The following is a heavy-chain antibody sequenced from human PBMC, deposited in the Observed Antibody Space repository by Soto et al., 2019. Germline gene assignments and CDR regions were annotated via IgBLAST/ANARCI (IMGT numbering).Heavy chain of an antibody. D-gene: IGHD6-19*01. CDR3: STVGPSDSSGWSFDY. CDR2: IKRTTDGGTT. CDR1: GLIFSDAW. V-gene: IGHV3-15*05. Sequence: GGSLRLSCAVSGLIFSDAWMSWVRQAPGKGLEWIGRIKRTTDGGTTDYAAPVKGRSTISRDDSKNTLYLQMSSLKTEDSAVYYCSTVGPSDSSGWSFDYWGQGALVTVSS. J-gene: IGHJ4*02.